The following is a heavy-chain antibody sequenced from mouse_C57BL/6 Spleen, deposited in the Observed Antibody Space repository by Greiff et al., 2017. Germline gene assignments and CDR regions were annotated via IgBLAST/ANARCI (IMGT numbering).Heavy chain of an antibody. CDR3: TTIGFAY. V-gene: IGHV14-4*01. CDR1: GFNIKDDY. Sequence: EVQLQESGAELVRPGASVKLSCTASGFNIKDDYMHWVKQRPEQGLEWIGWIDPENGDTEYASKFQGKATITADTSSNTAYLQLSSLTSEDTAVYYCTTIGFAYWGQGTLVTVSA. J-gene: IGHJ3*01. CDR2: IDPENGDT.